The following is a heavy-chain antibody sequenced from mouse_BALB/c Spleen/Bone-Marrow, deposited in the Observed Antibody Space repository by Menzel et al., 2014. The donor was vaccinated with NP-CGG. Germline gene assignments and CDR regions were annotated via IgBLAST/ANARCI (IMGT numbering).Heavy chain of an antibody. D-gene: IGHD1-2*01. CDR1: GFDLSRYW. J-gene: IGHJ3*01. CDR3: AKNYYYGYVAY. CDR2: INPDSSTI. Sequence: EVQGVESGGGLVQPGGSLKLSCAASGFDLSRYWMTWVRQAPGKGLEWIGEINPDSSTINYTPSLKDKFIISRDNAKNTLYLQMRKVRSEDTALYYCAKNYYYGYVAYWGQGTLVTVSA. V-gene: IGHV4-1*02.